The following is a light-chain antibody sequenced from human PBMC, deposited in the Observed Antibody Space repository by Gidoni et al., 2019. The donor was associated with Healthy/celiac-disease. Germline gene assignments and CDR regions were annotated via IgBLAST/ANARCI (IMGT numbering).Light chain of an antibody. CDR1: QSVSSSY. V-gene: IGKV3-20*01. CDR2: GAS. Sequence: ELVLTQSPGTLSLSPGERATLSCRASQSVSSSYLAWYQQKPGQAPRLLIYGASSRATGIPDRFSGSGSGTDFTLTISRLEPEDFAVYYCQQYCSSAYTFGQXTKLEIK. J-gene: IGKJ2*01. CDR3: QQYCSSAYT.